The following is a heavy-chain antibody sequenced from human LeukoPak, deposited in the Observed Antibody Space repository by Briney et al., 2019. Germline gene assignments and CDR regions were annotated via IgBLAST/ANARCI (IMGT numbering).Heavy chain of an antibody. CDR1: GFTFSDYY. Sequence: PGGSLRLSCAASGFTFSDYYMSWVRQAPGKGLEWISYISGSGSAIFYTDSVKGRFTTSRDNAKNSVYLQMNSLRAEDTAVYYCASRVVDYWGQGTLVTVSS. V-gene: IGHV3-11*01. CDR2: ISGSGSAI. CDR3: ASRVVDY. J-gene: IGHJ4*02. D-gene: IGHD3-3*01.